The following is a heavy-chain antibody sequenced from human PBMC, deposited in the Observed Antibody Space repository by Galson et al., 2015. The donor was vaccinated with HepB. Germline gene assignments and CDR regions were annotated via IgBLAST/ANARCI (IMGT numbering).Heavy chain of an antibody. D-gene: IGHD5-24*01. CDR3: ARVGDGFNLDF. CDR2: MSRSGSYV. CDR1: GLTFSPYS. J-gene: IGHJ4*02. Sequence: SLRLSCAASGLTFSPYSLNWVRQAPGKGLEWVSSMSRSGSYVFYADSVRGRFTISRDNSENSVFLQMDSLGVEDTAVYFCARVGDGFNLDFWGQGILVTVSS. V-gene: IGHV3-21*01.